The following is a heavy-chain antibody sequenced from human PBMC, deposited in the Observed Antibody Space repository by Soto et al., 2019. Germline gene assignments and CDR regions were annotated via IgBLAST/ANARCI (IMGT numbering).Heavy chain of an antibody. Sequence: QIHLEQSEPEVKKPGASVKVSCKASGYTFTSYGISWVRLAPGQGLEWMGWINIYGGGTNYAQKYQDRVTMTRDTSTNTVDLEMRSLTSDDTAIYYCARALYYYDNSGLAFWGQGTLVTVSS. J-gene: IGHJ4*02. D-gene: IGHD3-22*01. V-gene: IGHV1-18*01. CDR2: INIYGGGT. CDR3: ARALYYYDNSGLAF. CDR1: GYTFTSYG.